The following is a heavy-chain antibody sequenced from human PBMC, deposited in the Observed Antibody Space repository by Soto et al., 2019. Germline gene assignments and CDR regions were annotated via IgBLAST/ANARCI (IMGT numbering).Heavy chain of an antibody. J-gene: IGHJ4*02. V-gene: IGHV4-39*01. D-gene: IGHD3-16*02. CDR1: GGSISSSSYY. CDR3: ARRPIYDYIWGSYRWDFDY. Sequence: SETLSLTCTVSGGSISSSSYYWGWIRQPPGKGLEWIGSIYYSGSTYYNPSLKSRVTISVDTSKNQFSLKLSSVTAADTAVYYCARRPIYDYIWGSYRWDFDYWGQGTLVTVSS. CDR2: IYYSGST.